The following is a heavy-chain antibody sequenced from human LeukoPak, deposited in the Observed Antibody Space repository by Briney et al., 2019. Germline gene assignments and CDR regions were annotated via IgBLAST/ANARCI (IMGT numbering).Heavy chain of an antibody. D-gene: IGHD6-13*01. CDR3: ASPDSSSWYASPLNKYFQH. CDR1: GGTFSKYT. V-gene: IGHV1-69*01. Sequence: SVKVSCKASGGTFSKYTISWVRQRPGQGLEWMGGITPLFGTANYAQKFQGRVTITADESASTAYMELSSLRSEDTAVYYCASPDSSSWYASPLNKYFQHWGQGTLVTVSS. J-gene: IGHJ1*01. CDR2: ITPLFGTA.